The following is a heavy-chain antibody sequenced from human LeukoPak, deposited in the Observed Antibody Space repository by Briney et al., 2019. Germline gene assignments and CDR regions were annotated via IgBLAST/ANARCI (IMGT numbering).Heavy chain of an antibody. CDR3: ARNKAGKSLDY. D-gene: IGHD6-25*01. CDR2: MNPNSGGT. V-gene: IGHV1-2*02. J-gene: IGHJ4*02. CDR1: GYTFADYY. Sequence: ASVKVSCKASGYTFADYYIHWVRQAPGQGLEWMAWMNPNSGGTSHAQKFQGRVTMTRDTSISTAYMELSRLRFDDTAVYYCARNKAGKSLDYWGQGTLVTVSS.